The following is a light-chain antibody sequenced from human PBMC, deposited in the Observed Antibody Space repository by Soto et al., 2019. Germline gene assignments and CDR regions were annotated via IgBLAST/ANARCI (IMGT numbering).Light chain of an antibody. CDR3: QKYNSVPFI. CDR2: AAS. V-gene: IGKV1-27*01. J-gene: IGKJ3*01. Sequence: DIQMTQSPSSLSASVGDRVTITCRASQGIRNYLAWYQQKPGKVPKLLIYAASTLQSGVPSRFSGSGSGTDFTLTISSLQHEDVASYYCQKYNSVPFIFGPGTKVDIK. CDR1: QGIRNY.